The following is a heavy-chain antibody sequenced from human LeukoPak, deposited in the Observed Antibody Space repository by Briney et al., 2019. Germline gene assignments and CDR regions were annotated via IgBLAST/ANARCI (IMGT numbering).Heavy chain of an antibody. CDR1: GFTFSSYG. D-gene: IGHD2-15*01. CDR2: ISYDGSNK. V-gene: IGHV3-30*18. CDR3: AKEQRYCSGGSCHNWFDP. Sequence: GGSLRLSCAASGFTFSSYGMHWVRQAPGKGLEWVAVISYDGSNKYYADSVKGRFTISRDNSKNTLYLQMNSLRAEDTAVYYCAKEQRYCSGGSCHNWFDPWGQGTLVTVSS. J-gene: IGHJ5*02.